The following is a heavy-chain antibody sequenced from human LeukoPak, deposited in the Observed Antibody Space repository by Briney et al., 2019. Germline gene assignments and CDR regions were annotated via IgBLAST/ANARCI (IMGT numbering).Heavy chain of an antibody. CDR2: IIPIFGTA. J-gene: IGHJ4*02. CDR1: GYTFTSYG. D-gene: IGHD3-3*01. CDR3: AGGLKDSSLLEWLSYFDY. V-gene: IGHV1-69*13. Sequence: ASVKVSCKASGYTFTSYGISWVRQAPGQGLEWMGGIIPIFGTANYAQKFQGRVTITADESTSTAYMELSSLRSEDTAVYYCAGGLKDSSLLEWLSYFDYWGQGTLVTVSS.